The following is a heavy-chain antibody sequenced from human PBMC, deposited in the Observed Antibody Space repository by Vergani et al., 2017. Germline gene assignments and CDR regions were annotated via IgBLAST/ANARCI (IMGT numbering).Heavy chain of an antibody. Sequence: EVQLVESGGGLVKPGGSLRLSCAASGFTFSSYWMSWVRQAPGKGLEWVANIKQDGSEKYYVDSVKGRFTISRDNAKNSLYLQMNSLRAEDTAVYYCARDLGSTTVRETHFDYWGQGTLVTVSS. V-gene: IGHV3-7*01. J-gene: IGHJ4*02. CDR1: GFTFSSYW. CDR3: ARDLGSTTVRETHFDY. D-gene: IGHD4-11*01. CDR2: IKQDGSEK.